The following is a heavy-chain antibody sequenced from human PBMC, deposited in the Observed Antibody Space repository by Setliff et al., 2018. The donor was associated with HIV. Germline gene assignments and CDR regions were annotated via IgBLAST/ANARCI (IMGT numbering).Heavy chain of an antibody. CDR3: AREQGRSYYDSSGFDY. J-gene: IGHJ4*02. Sequence: TSETLSLTCIVSGGSIGSHYWSWIRQPPGKGLEWIAYSHYSGSADYNPSLKSRVTISIDTSKSQLSLKLTSVTAADTAVYYCAREQGRSYYDSSGFDYWGQGIPVTVSS. D-gene: IGHD3-22*01. V-gene: IGHV4-59*11. CDR2: SHYSGSA. CDR1: GGSIGSHY.